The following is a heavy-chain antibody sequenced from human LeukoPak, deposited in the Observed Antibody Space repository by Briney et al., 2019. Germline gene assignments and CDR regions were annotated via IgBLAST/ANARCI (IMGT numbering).Heavy chain of an antibody. J-gene: IGHJ4*02. Sequence: GASVNVSCKASGYTFTSYSISWVRQAPGQGLEWMGWISAYNGNTNYAQKLQGRVTMTTDTSTSTAYMELRSLRSDDTAVYYCARDTAMVRSFDYWGQGTLVTVSS. V-gene: IGHV1-18*01. CDR1: GYTFTSYS. D-gene: IGHD5-18*01. CDR2: ISAYNGNT. CDR3: ARDTAMVRSFDY.